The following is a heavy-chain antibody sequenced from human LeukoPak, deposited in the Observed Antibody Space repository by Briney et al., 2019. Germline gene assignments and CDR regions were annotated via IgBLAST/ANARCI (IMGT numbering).Heavy chain of an antibody. CDR1: GGSISSYY. Sequence: SETLSLTCTVSGGSISSYYWSWIRQPPGKGLEWIGYIYYSGSTNYNPSLKSRATISVDTSKNQFSLKLSSVTAADTAVYYCAASGYSSSWYYYYYMDVWGKGTTVTVSS. J-gene: IGHJ6*03. V-gene: IGHV4-59*01. D-gene: IGHD6-13*01. CDR2: IYYSGST. CDR3: AASGYSSSWYYYYYMDV.